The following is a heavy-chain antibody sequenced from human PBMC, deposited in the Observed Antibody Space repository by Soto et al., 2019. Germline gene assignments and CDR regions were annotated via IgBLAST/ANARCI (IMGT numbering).Heavy chain of an antibody. CDR3: ARRPNWNYPPYYYYGMDV. CDR2: IDPSDSYT. CDR1: GYSFTSYW. J-gene: IGHJ6*02. D-gene: IGHD1-7*01. Sequence: PGESLKISCKGSGYSFTSYWISWVRQMPGKGLEWMGRIDPSDSYTNYSPSFQGHVTISADKSISTAYLQWSSLKASDTATYYCARRPNWNYPPYYYYGMDVWGQGTTVTVSS. V-gene: IGHV5-10-1*01.